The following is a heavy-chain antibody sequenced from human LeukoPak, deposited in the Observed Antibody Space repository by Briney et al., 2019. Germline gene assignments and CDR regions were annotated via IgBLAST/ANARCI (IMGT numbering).Heavy chain of an antibody. V-gene: IGHV1-2*02. CDR3: ARVSSSRWYIGGNEYFQH. CDR2: INPNSGGT. J-gene: IGHJ1*01. Sequence: ASVKVSCKASGYTFTNYYMNWVRQAPGQGLEWMGWINPNSGGTNYAQKFQGRVTMTRDTSISTAYMELSRLRSDDTAVYSCARVSSSRWYIGGNEYFQHWGQGTLVTVSS. D-gene: IGHD6-13*01. CDR1: GYTFTNYY.